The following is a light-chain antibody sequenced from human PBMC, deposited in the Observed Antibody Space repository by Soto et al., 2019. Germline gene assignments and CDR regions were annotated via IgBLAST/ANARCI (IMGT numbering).Light chain of an antibody. Sequence: EIVLTQSPATLSLSPGERATLSCRASQTISSYLAWYQQKPGQAPRLLIYDASNRAAGIPARFSGFGSGTDFTLPISSLEPEDGAIYYCQQRTNWPLTFGGGTNVEIK. CDR2: DAS. V-gene: IGKV3-11*01. J-gene: IGKJ4*01. CDR1: QTISSY. CDR3: QQRTNWPLT.